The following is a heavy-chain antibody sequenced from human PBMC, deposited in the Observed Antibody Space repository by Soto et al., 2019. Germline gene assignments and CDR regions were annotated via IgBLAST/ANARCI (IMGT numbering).Heavy chain of an antibody. D-gene: IGHD2-2*01. CDR3: TRSQGSSTSLEIYYYYYYGMDV. J-gene: IGHJ6*02. Sequence: QVQLVQSGAEVKKPGSSVKVSCKASGGTFSSYAISWVRQAPGQGLEWMGGIIPISDTTNYAQKFQGRVTTTADEATITAYMELSRLRSEDTAAYYCTRSQGSSTSLEIYYYYYYGMDVWGQGTTVTVSS. V-gene: IGHV1-69*01. CDR1: GGTFSSYA. CDR2: IIPISDTT.